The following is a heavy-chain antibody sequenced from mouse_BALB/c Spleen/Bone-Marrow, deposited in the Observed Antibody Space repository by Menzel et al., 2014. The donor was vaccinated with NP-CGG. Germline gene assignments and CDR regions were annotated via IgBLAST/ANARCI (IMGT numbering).Heavy chain of an antibody. Sequence: QSGPDLVKPSQSLSLTCTVTGYSITSFYSWHWIRQFPGNKLEWMGYINYSGSTNYNPSLKSRISITRDTSKNRFFLQLNSVTTEDTATYYCARSDYYDWAYWGQGTLVTVSA. J-gene: IGHJ3*01. CDR3: ARSDYYDWAY. D-gene: IGHD2-4*01. CDR2: INYSGST. CDR1: GYSITSFYS. V-gene: IGHV3-1*02.